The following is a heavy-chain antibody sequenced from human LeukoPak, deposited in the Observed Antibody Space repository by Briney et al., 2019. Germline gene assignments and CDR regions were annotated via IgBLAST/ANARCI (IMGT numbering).Heavy chain of an antibody. CDR1: GFTFSNYW. J-gene: IGHJ4*02. D-gene: IGHD3-3*01. CDR2: IKQDGSET. CDR3: ARDFWGAYRVDFFDY. Sequence: QPGGSLRLSCAASGFTFSNYWITWVAGAPGRGREWWANIKQDGSETYYVDSVRGRFTISRDNAKKSLYLQMNSLRAEDTAVYYCARDFWGAYRVDFFDYWGQGTLVTVSS. V-gene: IGHV3-7*01.